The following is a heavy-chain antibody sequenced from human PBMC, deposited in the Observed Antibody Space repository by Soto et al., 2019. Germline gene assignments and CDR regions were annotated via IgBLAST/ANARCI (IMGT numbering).Heavy chain of an antibody. CDR3: AREYNWNDVRYGMDV. CDR1: GGTFSSYA. V-gene: IGHV1-69*01. CDR2: IIPIFGTA. D-gene: IGHD1-20*01. J-gene: IGHJ6*02. Sequence: QVQLVQSGAEVKKPGSLVKVSCKASGGTFSSYAISWVRQAPGQGLGWMGGIIPIFGTANYAQKFQGRVTITADESTSTAYMELSSLRSEDTAVYFCAREYNWNDVRYGMDVWGQGTTVTVSS.